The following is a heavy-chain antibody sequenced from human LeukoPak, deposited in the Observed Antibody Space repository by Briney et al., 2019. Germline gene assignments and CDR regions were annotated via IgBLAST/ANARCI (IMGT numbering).Heavy chain of an antibody. CDR1: GYTFTSYG. CDR2: ISAYNGNT. V-gene: IGHV1-18*01. CDR3: ARDSETVTTYFDY. D-gene: IGHD4-11*01. Sequence: ASVKVSCRASGYTFTSYGISWVRQAPGQGLEWMGWISAYNGNTNYPKKPQGRVTMTTDTSTSTAYMELRSLRSDDTAVYYCARDSETVTTYFDYWGQGTLVTVSS. J-gene: IGHJ4*02.